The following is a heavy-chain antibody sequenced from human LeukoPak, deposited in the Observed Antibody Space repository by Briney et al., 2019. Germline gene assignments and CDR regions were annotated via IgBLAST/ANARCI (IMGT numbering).Heavy chain of an antibody. Sequence: GGSLRLSCAASGFTFSSYGMHWVRQAPGKGLEWVAFIRYDGSNKYYADSVKGRFTISRDNSRNTLYLQMNSLRAEDTAVYYCARRFGVVIKGTPNDAFDIWGQGTMVTVSS. J-gene: IGHJ3*02. CDR1: GFTFSSYG. V-gene: IGHV3-30*02. CDR3: ARRFGVVIKGTPNDAFDI. CDR2: IRYDGSNK. D-gene: IGHD3-3*01.